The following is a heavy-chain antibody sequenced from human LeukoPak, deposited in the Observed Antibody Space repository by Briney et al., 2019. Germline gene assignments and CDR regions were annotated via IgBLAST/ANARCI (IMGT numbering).Heavy chain of an antibody. Sequence: ASVKVSCKASGGTFSSYAISWVRQAPGQGLEWMGGIIPIFGTANYAQKFQGRVTITTDESTSTAYMELSSLRSEDTAVYYCAREVIAARGNWFDPWDQGTLVTVSS. CDR3: AREVIAARGNWFDP. CDR2: IIPIFGTA. CDR1: GGTFSSYA. J-gene: IGHJ5*02. D-gene: IGHD6-6*01. V-gene: IGHV1-69*05.